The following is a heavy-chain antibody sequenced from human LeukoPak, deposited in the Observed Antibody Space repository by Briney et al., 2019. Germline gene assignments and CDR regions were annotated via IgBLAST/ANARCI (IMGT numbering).Heavy chain of an antibody. Sequence: GGSLRLSCAASGFTFSSYWMSWVRQAPGKGLEWVANIKQDGSEKYYVDSVKGRFTIPRDNAKNSLYLQMNSLRAEDTAVYYCAREGGLGSLDYWGQGTLVTVSS. D-gene: IGHD3-10*01. V-gene: IGHV3-7*01. CDR2: IKQDGSEK. CDR3: AREGGLGSLDY. CDR1: GFTFSSYW. J-gene: IGHJ4*02.